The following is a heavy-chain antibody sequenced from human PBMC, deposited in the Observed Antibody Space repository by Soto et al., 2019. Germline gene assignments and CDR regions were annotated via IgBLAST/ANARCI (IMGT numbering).Heavy chain of an antibody. J-gene: IGHJ4*01. CDR1: GYTFTSYD. CDR3: ASWDSSSTPPSDY. D-gene: IGHD6-13*01. Sequence: DSVKVSCKASGYTFTSYDINWVRQATGQGLEWMGWMNPNSGNTGYAQKFQGRVTMTRNTSISTAYMELSSLRSEDTPVYYCASWDSSSTPPSDYWGHGTLVTAPQ. V-gene: IGHV1-8*01. CDR2: MNPNSGNT.